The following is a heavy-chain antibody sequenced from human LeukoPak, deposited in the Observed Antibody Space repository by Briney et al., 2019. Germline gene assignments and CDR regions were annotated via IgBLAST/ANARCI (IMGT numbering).Heavy chain of an antibody. CDR2: ISSSSSYI. CDR3: ASRGDLRDGYTYDY. D-gene: IGHD5-12*01. CDR1: GFTFSSYS. J-gene: IGHJ4*02. Sequence: GGSLRLSCAASGFTFSSYSMNWVRQAPGKGLEWVSSISSSSSYIYYADSVKGRFTISRDNAKNSLYLQMNSLRAEDTAVYYCASRGDLRDGYTYDYWGQGTLVTVSS. V-gene: IGHV3-21*04.